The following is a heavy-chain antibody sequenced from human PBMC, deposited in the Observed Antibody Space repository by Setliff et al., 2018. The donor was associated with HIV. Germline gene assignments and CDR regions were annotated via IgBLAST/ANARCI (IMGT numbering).Heavy chain of an antibody. CDR1: GYTFTGYY. V-gene: IGHV1-2*02. D-gene: IGHD2-21*02. J-gene: IGHJ4*02. CDR3: ARGQYCGGDCYSV. CDR2: INPNSGDT. Sequence: VASVKVSCKASGYTFTGYYMHWVRQAPGQGLEWMGWINPNSGDTNYAQKFQGRVTVTRDTSISTAYMELSRLRSDDTAVYYCARGQYCGGDCYSVWGQGTLVTVS.